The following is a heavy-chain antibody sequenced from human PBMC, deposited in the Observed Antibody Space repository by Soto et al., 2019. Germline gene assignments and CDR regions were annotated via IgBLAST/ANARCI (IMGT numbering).Heavy chain of an antibody. Sequence: QVQLVQSGAEVKKPGSSVKVSCKASGGTFSSYTISWVRQAPGQGLEWMGRIIPILGIANYAQKFQGRVTITADKSTSTAYMELSSLRSEDTAVYCCARTGGSRYYMDVWGKGTTVTVSS. CDR1: GGTFSSYT. D-gene: IGHD2-8*02. V-gene: IGHV1-69*02. J-gene: IGHJ6*03. CDR2: IIPILGIA. CDR3: ARTGGSRYYMDV.